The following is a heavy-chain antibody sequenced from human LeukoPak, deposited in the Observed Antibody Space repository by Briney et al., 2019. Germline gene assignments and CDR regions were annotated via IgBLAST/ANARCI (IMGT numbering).Heavy chain of an antibody. J-gene: IGHJ3*02. CDR2: INDRGTN. D-gene: IGHD4-23*01. CDR1: GGSFSDYY. V-gene: IGHV4-34*01. CDR3: ARGFRGNSRGSFDI. Sequence: SETLSLTCAVYGGSFSDYYWNWIRQPPGKGPEWIGEINDRGTNNHNPSLKSRVAILVDTSKNQFSLRLSSVTAADTAVYYCARGFRGNSRGSFDIWGQGTMVTVSS.